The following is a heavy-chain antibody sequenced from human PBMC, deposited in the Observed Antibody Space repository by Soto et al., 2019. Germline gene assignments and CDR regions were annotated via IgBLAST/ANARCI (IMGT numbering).Heavy chain of an antibody. CDR3: ARDESRYSSGWYDWAFDY. J-gene: IGHJ4*02. V-gene: IGHV1-46*03. D-gene: IGHD6-19*01. CDR2: INPSGGST. Sequence: ASVKVSCKASGYTFTSYYMHWVRQAPGQGLEWMGIINPSGGSTSYAQKFQGRVTMTRDTSTSTVYMELSSLRSEDTAVYYCARDESRYSSGWYDWAFDYWGQGTLVTVSS. CDR1: GYTFTSYY.